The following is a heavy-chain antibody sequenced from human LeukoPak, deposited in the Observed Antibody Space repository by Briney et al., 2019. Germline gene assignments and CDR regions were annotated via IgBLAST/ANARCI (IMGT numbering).Heavy chain of an antibody. CDR3: AKGRGTAVTSAANY. D-gene: IGHD4-17*01. J-gene: IGHJ4*02. CDR1: GFTFSSYA. CDR2: ISGSGDNT. V-gene: IGHV3-23*01. Sequence: PGGSLRLPCAASGFTFSSYAMSWVRQAPGKGLEWVSSISGSGDNTCYADSVKDRFSISRDNSKTTVSLQMNSLRAEDTAVYYCAKGRGTAVTSAANYWGQGTLVTVSS.